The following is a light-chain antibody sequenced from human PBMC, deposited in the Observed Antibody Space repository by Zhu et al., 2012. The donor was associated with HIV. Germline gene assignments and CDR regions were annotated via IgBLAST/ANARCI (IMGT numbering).Light chain of an antibody. CDR3: QQYNSYSFT. CDR2: KAS. V-gene: IGKV1-5*03. J-gene: IGKJ2*01. CDR1: QSIGTW. Sequence: DIQMTQSPSTLSASVGDRVTITCRASQSIGTWLAWYQQKPGKAPKILIYKASSLESEVPSRFSGSGSGTEFTPTISSLQSDDSATYYCQQYNSYSFTFGQGTKLEIK.